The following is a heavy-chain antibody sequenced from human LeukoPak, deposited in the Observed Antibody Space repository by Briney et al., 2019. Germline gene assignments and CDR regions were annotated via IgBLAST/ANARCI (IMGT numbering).Heavy chain of an antibody. CDR1: QYPFNDYY. V-gene: IGHV3-11*04. Sequence: SGGSLRLSCAASQYPFNDYYMSWIRQAPGKGLEWISYISSTGTVIHYADSVKGRFTISRDNAKNSLYLQMNSLRAEDTAVYYCARDGAILTFWGQGTLVTVSS. CDR2: ISSTGTVI. CDR3: ARDGAILTF. J-gene: IGHJ4*02. D-gene: IGHD3-9*01.